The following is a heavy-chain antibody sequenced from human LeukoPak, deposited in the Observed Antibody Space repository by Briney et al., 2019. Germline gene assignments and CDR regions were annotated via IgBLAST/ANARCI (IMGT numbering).Heavy chain of an antibody. D-gene: IGHD2-2*01. CDR1: GGSIRSYY. Sequence: SETLSLTCTVSGGSIRSYYWSWIRQPPGKGLEWIGYIYYSGSTNYNPSLKSRVTISVDTSKNQFSLKLSSVTAADTAVYYCARVSWVPAAIRFDYYYYMDVWGKGTTVTVSS. V-gene: IGHV4-59*01. CDR3: ARVSWVPAAIRFDYYYYMDV. J-gene: IGHJ6*03. CDR2: IYYSGST.